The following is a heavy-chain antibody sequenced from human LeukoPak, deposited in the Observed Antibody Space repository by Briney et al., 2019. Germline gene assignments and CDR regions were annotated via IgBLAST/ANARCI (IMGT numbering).Heavy chain of an antibody. V-gene: IGHV3-23*01. CDR3: AARVIQWFGEFIDY. CDR2: ISGSGGST. Sequence: GGSLRLSCAASGFTFSSYAMSWVRQAPGKGLEWVSAISGSGGSTYYADSVKGRFTISRDNSENTLYLQMNSLRAEDTAVYYCAARVIQWFGEFIDYWGQGTLVTVSS. J-gene: IGHJ4*02. D-gene: IGHD3-10*01. CDR1: GFTFSSYA.